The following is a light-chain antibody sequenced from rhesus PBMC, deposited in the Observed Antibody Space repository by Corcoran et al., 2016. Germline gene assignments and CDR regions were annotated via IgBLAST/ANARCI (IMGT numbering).Light chain of an antibody. CDR1: QGINRE. V-gene: IGKV1-94*01. Sequence: DIQMTQSPSSLSASVGDRVTVTCRASQGINRELSWYQQKPGKAPTLLIYAASTLQTGVSLRFSGSGSGNDYRLTSSSLQPGDGATYYWLQQYMPPLTFGGGTKVEI. J-gene: IGKJ4*01. CDR3: LQQYMPPLT. CDR2: AAS.